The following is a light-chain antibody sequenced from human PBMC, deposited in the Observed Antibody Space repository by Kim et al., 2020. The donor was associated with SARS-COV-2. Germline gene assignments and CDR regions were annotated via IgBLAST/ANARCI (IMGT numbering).Light chain of an antibody. CDR3: CSYAGTFTSL. Sequence: QSALTQPRSVSGSPGQSVTISCTGTSSDVGSYNYVSWYQQHPGKAPKVMIYDVSKRPSGVPDRFSGSKSDNTASLTISGLQADDEADYYCCSYAGTFTSLFGGGTQLTVL. V-gene: IGLV2-11*01. J-gene: IGLJ2*01. CDR1: SSDVGSYNY. CDR2: DVS.